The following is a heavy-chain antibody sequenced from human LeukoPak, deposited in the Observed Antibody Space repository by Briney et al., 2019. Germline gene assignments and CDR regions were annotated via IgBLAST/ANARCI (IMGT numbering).Heavy chain of an antibody. Sequence: SETLSLTCTVSGYSISTNYYWGWIRQPPGKGLGWIGSISHSGSTSYYPSLKSRATISLDTSKNQFSLKLSSVTAADTAMYYCARGLQVWSRDPFDYWGQGTLVTVSS. D-gene: IGHD3-16*01. CDR2: ISHSGST. V-gene: IGHV4-38-2*02. CDR3: ARGLQVWSRDPFDY. CDR1: GYSISTNYY. J-gene: IGHJ4*02.